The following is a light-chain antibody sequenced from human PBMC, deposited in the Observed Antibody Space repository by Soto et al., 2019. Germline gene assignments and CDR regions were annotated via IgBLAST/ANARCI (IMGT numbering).Light chain of an antibody. J-gene: IGKJ1*01. CDR2: AAS. V-gene: IGKV1-39*01. CDR3: QQSYSTPWP. Sequence: DIQMTQSPSSLSEYVGDRVAITCRASQSISSYLNWYQQKPGKAPKLLIYAASSLQSGVPSRFSGSGSGTDFTLTISSLQPEDFATYYCQQSYSTPWPFGQGTKVDI. CDR1: QSISSY.